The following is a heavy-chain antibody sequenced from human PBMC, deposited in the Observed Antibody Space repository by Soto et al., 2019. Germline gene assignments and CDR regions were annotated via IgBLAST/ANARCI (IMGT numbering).Heavy chain of an antibody. D-gene: IGHD5-18*01. CDR2: ISSSSSTI. J-gene: IGHJ4*02. CDR3: ARDYSSYGPFDY. CDR1: GFTFSSYS. Sequence: GGSLRLSCAASGFTFSSYSMNWVRQAPGKGLEWVSSISSSSSTIYYADSVKGRFTISRDNAKNSLYLQMNSLRAEDTAVYYCARDYSSYGPFDYWGQGTLVTVS. V-gene: IGHV3-48*01.